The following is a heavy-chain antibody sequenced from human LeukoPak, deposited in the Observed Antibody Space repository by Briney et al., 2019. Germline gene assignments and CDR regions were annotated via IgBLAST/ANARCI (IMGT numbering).Heavy chain of an antibody. CDR1: GFTSGTYT. J-gene: IGHJ4*02. Sequence: GGPLRPSVAASGFTSGTYTLNGFGQAPGRGLEWVSSISSSSSYIYYADSVKGRFTISRDNAKNSLYLQMNSLRAEDTAVYYCARSGSSSDDYWGQGTLVTVSS. CDR2: ISSSSSYI. V-gene: IGHV3-21*01. CDR3: ARSGSSSDDY. D-gene: IGHD6-6*01.